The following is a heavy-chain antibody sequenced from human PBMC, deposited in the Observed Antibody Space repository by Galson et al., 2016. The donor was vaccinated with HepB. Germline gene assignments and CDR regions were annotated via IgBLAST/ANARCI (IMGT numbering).Heavy chain of an antibody. D-gene: IGHD2-15*01. J-gene: IGHJ6*02. CDR1: GDSVSSDTAA. V-gene: IGHV6-1*01. CDR3: ASGPGHCTGNSCYSGGMDV. Sequence: CAISGDSVSSDTAAWNWIRQSPSRGLEWLGRTYYRSKWYNDYAVSVKSRITINPATSTNQFSLQLSPVTPEDTALYYCASGPGHCTGNSCYSGGMDVWGQGTTVTVSS. CDR2: TYYRSKWYN.